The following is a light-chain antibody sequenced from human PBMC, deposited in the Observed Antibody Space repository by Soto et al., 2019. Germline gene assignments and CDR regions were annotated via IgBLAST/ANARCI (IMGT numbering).Light chain of an antibody. V-gene: IGKV3-20*01. J-gene: IGKJ1*01. CDR1: QSVSSNY. CDR2: GAS. CDR3: QQYDTSPRT. Sequence: EVMLTQSPGTLSLSPGERATLSCRASQSVSSNYLAWYQQQSGQAPRLLIYGASNRATGIPDRFSGSGSGTDFTLTIRRLEPEDFAVYYCQQYDTSPRTFGQGTTVEFK.